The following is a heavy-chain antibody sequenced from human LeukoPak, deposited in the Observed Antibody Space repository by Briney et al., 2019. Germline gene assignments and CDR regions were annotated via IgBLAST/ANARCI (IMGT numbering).Heavy chain of an antibody. J-gene: IGHJ6*04. CDR3: ARDGGGNSGMDV. Sequence: GGSLRLSCAASGFTFSSYSMNWVRQAPGKGLEWVSYISSSSSTIYYADSVKGRFTISRDNAQNSLYLQMNSLRAEDTAVYYCARDGGGNSGMDVWGKGTTVTVSS. D-gene: IGHD4-23*01. CDR2: ISSSSSTI. V-gene: IGHV3-48*04. CDR1: GFTFSSYS.